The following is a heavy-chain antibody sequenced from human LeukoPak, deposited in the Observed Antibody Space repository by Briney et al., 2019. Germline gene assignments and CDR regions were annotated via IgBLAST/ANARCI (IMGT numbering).Heavy chain of an antibody. CDR2: ISGDGGST. V-gene: IGHV3-43*02. CDR3: ARESERSGWYDY. CDR1: GFIFDDYA. J-gene: IGHJ4*02. Sequence: GGSLRLSCAAPGFIFDDYAIHWVRQAPGKGLEWVSLISGDGGSTYYADSVKGRFTISRDNSKNSLYLQMSSLRSEDTALYYCARESERSGWYDYWGQGTLVTVSS. D-gene: IGHD6-19*01.